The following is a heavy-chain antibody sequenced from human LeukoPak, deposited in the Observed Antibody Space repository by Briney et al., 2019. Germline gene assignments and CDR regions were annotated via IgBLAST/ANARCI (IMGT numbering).Heavy chain of an antibody. J-gene: IGHJ4*02. CDR3: ARSPQSSSWYSKIANFDY. D-gene: IGHD6-13*01. Sequence: SETLSLTCTVSGGSISSSSYYWGWIRQPPGKGLEWIGSIYYSGSTYYNPSLKSRVTISVDTSKNQFSLKLSSVTAADTAVYYCARSPQSSSWYSKIANFDYWGQGTLVTVSS. CDR1: GGSISSSSYY. V-gene: IGHV4-39*01. CDR2: IYYSGST.